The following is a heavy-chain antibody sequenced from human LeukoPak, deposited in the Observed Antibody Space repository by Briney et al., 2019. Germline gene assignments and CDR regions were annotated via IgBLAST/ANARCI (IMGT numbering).Heavy chain of an antibody. J-gene: IGHJ4*02. CDR3: AREKGDVWGSYRYTSRYYFDY. Sequence: SETLSLTCTVSGYSITSGFYWGWVRQPPRKGLEWVGGIYHSGSTYYNPPPKSRVTISVHTSKNPFSLQLSCVTAADTAVYYCAREKGDVWGSYRYTSRYYFDYWDQGPLVTVSS. CDR2: IYHSGST. CDR1: GYSITSGFY. V-gene: IGHV4-38-2*02. D-gene: IGHD3-16*02.